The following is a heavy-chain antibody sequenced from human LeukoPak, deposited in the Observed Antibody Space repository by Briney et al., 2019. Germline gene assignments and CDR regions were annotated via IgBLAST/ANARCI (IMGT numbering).Heavy chain of an antibody. V-gene: IGHV3-33*06. CDR1: KFTFQNYG. J-gene: IGHJ4*02. CDR3: AKDVATRYGSGWGLIHY. Sequence: QPGKSLRLSCAASKFTFQNYGMHWVRQAPGKGLEWVAVIWYDGSDQNYADSVKGRFTISRDNSKNTLYLQMNSLRAEDTAVYYCAKDVATRYGSGWGLIHYWGQGTLVTVSS. CDR2: IWYDGSDQ. D-gene: IGHD6-19*01.